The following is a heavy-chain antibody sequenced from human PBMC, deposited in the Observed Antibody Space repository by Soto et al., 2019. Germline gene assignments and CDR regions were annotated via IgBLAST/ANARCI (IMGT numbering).Heavy chain of an antibody. D-gene: IGHD3-10*01. CDR3: ARVPGP. V-gene: IGHV4-30-2*01. Sequence: QLQLQESGSGLLKPSQTLSLTCAVSGGSISSGGYSWSWIRQPPGKGVEWIGYIYHSGSTYYNPSLRRRVTIPGDWSKNQFSIRLSSVTAAHTAVYYGARVPGPGGQGPRVTVSS. CDR2: IYHSGST. J-gene: IGHJ5*02. CDR1: GGSISSGGYS.